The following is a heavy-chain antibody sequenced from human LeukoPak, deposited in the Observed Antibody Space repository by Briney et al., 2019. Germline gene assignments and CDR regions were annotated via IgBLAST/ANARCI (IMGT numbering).Heavy chain of an antibody. J-gene: IGHJ4*02. Sequence: PGGSLRLSCAASGFTFSSYAMSWVRQAPGKGLEWVSAISGSGGSTYYADSVKGRFTISRDNSKNTLCLQMNSLRAEDTAVYYCAKAPSSLLWFGELLYPFDYWGQGTLVTVSS. CDR3: AKAPSSLLWFGELLYPFDY. D-gene: IGHD3-10*01. V-gene: IGHV3-23*01. CDR2: ISGSGGST. CDR1: GFTFSSYA.